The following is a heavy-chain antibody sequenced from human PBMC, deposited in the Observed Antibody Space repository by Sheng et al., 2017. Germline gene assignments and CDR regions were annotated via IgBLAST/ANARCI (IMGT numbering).Heavy chain of an antibody. J-gene: IGHJ2*01. CDR3: ARVEGTYPFDL. CDR2: IKPDGSEK. Sequence: EVQLVESGGGLVQPGGSLRLSCAASGFTFSSSWMSWVRQAPGKGLEWVANIKPDGSEKYYVDSVKGRFTISRDNAENSLYLQMNSLRAEDTAVYYCARVEGTYPFDLWGRGTLVTVSS. V-gene: IGHV3-7*01. D-gene: IGHD1-1*01. CDR1: GFTFSSSW.